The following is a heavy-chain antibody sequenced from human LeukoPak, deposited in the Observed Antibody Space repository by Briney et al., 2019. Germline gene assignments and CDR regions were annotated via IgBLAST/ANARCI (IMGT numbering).Heavy chain of an antibody. V-gene: IGHV3-30*19. Sequence: PGRSLRLSCAASGFTFSSYGMHWVRQAPGKGLEWVAVIWYDGSNKYYADSVKGRFTISRDNSKNTLFLQMNSLRAEDTAVYYRAREEVGAVYFDFWGQGTLVTVSS. CDR1: GFTFSSYG. CDR2: IWYDGSNK. CDR3: AREEVGAVYFDF. D-gene: IGHD1-26*01. J-gene: IGHJ4*02.